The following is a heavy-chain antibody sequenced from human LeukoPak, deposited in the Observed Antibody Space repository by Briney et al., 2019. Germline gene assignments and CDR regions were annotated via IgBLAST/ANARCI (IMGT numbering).Heavy chain of an antibody. CDR2: IYYSGST. J-gene: IGHJ4*02. CDR1: GGSISSSSYY. CDR3: ARLTGSSWYYFDY. Sequence: SETLSLTCTVSGGSISSSSYYWSWIRQPPGKGLEWIGYIYYSGSTNYNPSLKSRVTISVDTSKNQFSLKLSSVTAADTAVYYCARLTGSSWYYFDYWGQGTLVTVSS. V-gene: IGHV4-61*05. D-gene: IGHD6-13*01.